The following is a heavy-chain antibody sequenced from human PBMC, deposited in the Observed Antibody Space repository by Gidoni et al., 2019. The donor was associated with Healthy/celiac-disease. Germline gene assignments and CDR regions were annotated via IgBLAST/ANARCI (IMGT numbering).Heavy chain of an antibody. CDR1: GFTFDDYA. CDR2: ISWNSGSI. CDR3: AKGPLYGFGGVIAIFDY. Sequence: EVQLVESGGGLVQPGRSLRLSCAASGFTFDDYAMPWVRQAPGKGLEWVSGISWNSGSIGYADSVKGRFTISRDNAKNSLYLQMNSLRAEDTALYYCAKGPLYGFGGVIAIFDYWGQGTLVTVSS. V-gene: IGHV3-9*01. D-gene: IGHD3-16*02. J-gene: IGHJ4*02.